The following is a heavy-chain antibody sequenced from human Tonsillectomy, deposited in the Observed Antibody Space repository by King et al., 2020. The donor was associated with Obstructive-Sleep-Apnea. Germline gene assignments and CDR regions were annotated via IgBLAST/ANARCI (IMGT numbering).Heavy chain of an antibody. J-gene: IGHJ3*02. CDR3: AKDLTEGIWFGEHLDAFDI. Sequence: VQLVESGGGVVQPGRSLRLSCAASGFTFSSYGMHWVRQAPGKGLEWVAFIRYDGSIKYYADSVKGRFTISRDNSKNTLYLQMNSLRAEDTAVYYCAKDLTEGIWFGEHLDAFDIWGQGTMVTVSS. D-gene: IGHD3-10*01. V-gene: IGHV3-30*02. CDR1: GFTFSSYG. CDR2: IRYDGSIK.